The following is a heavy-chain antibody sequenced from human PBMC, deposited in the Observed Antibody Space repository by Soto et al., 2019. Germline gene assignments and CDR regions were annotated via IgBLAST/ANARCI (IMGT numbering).Heavy chain of an antibody. CDR2: LYPGDSQI. Sequence: GESLKISCNGSGYSFTTYWIGWVRQVPGKGLEWMAILYPGDSQIRYSPSFQGQVSISVDKSISTAYLQWSSLKASDTAMYYCARSKYSTNWNHGIDVWGQGTTVTVSS. D-gene: IGHD6-13*01. CDR1: GYSFTTYW. CDR3: ARSKYSTNWNHGIDV. V-gene: IGHV5-51*01. J-gene: IGHJ6*02.